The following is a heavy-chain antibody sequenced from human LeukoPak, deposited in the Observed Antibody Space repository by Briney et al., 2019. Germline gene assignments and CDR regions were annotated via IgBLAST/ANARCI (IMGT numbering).Heavy chain of an antibody. CDR3: ARDWGGATRDY. V-gene: IGHV1-18*01. J-gene: IGHJ4*02. Sequence: ASVKVSCKASGYTFTTYGISWVRQAPGQGLEWMGWISAYNGNTNYAQKLQGRVTMTRDTSTSTVYMELSSLRSDDTAVYYCARDWGGATRDYWGQGTLVTVSS. D-gene: IGHD1-26*01. CDR1: GYTFTTYG. CDR2: ISAYNGNT.